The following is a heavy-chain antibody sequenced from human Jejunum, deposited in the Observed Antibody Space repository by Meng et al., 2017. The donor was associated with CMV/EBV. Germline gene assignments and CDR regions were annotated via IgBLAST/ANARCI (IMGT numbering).Heavy chain of an antibody. V-gene: IGHV4-34*01. J-gene: IGHJ4*02. D-gene: IGHD2-2*01. CDR1: GGSFSADY. CDR2: INHSGST. CDR3: ASLAPLNNTKDKIPSGY. Sequence: QVQLQQWGAGLLKPSETLSLTCSVYGGSFSADYWSWIRQPPGKGLEWIGEINHSGSTNYNPSLKSRITISVDTSKTQFSLKLTSVTAADTAVYFCASLAPLNNTKDKIPSGYWGQGTRVTGAS.